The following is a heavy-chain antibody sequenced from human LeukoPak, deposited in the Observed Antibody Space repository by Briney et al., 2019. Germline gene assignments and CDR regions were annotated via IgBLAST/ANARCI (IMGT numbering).Heavy chain of an antibody. V-gene: IGHV3-30-3*01. CDR1: GFTFRNYV. Sequence: GGSLGLSCAASGFTFRNYVIHWVRQAPGKGLEWVAVTSSDLNVKLYADSVKGRFTISRDNSRSTLYLQMNSPRPEDTGIYYCAREGYYGSGSPPSLYFDYWGQGTLVTVSS. D-gene: IGHD3-10*01. CDR3: AREGYYGSGSPPSLYFDY. CDR2: TSSDLNVK. J-gene: IGHJ4*02.